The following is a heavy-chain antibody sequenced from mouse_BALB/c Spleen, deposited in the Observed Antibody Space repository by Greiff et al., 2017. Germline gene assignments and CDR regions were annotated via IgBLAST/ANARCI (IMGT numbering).Heavy chain of an antibody. V-gene: IGHV3-2*02. J-gene: IGHJ1*01. CDR3: ARSRDGYYWYFDV. Sequence: EVQLVESGPGLVKPSQSLSLTCTVTGYSITSDYAWNWIRQFPGNKLEWMGYISYSGSTSYNPSLKSRISITRDTSKNQFFLQLNSVTTEDTATYYCARSRDGYYWYFDVWGAGTTVTVSS. CDR2: ISYSGST. CDR1: GYSITSDYA. D-gene: IGHD2-3*01.